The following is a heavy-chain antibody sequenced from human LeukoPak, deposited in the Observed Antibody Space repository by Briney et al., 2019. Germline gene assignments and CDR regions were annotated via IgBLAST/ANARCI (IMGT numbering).Heavy chain of an antibody. CDR2: ISGSGGST. V-gene: IGHV3-23*01. J-gene: IGHJ4*02. Sequence: PGGSLRLSCAASGFTFSSYAMSWVRQAPGKGLEWVSGISGSGGSTYYADSVKGRFTISRDNSKSTPYLQMNSLRAEDTAVYYCAKDWYSGSYYGYWGQGTLVTVSS. D-gene: IGHD1-26*01. CDR1: GFTFSSYA. CDR3: AKDWYSGSYYGY.